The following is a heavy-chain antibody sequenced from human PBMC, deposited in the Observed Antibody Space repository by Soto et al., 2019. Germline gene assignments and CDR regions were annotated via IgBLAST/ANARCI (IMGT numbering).Heavy chain of an antibody. CDR1: GFIFSNYA. D-gene: IGHD3-10*01. V-gene: IGHV3-30-3*01. CDR3: ARLRYYGSGSYSDY. J-gene: IGHJ4*02. Sequence: GGSLRLYCAASGFIFSNYAMHWVRQAPGKGLEWVAVISYDGSNKYYADSVEGRFTISRDNSKNTLYLQMNSLRAEDTAVYYCARLRYYGSGSYSDYWGQGTLVTVSS. CDR2: ISYDGSNK.